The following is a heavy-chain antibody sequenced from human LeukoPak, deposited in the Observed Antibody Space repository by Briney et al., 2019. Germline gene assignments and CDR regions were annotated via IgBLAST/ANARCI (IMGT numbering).Heavy chain of an antibody. V-gene: IGHV1-8*03. CDR1: GYTFTSYD. CDR2: MNPSSGNT. Sequence: ASVKVSCEASGYTFTSYDINWVRQAPGQGLEWMGWMNPSSGNTGYAQKFQGRVTITRNTSISTAYMELSSLRSEDTAVYYCARASITMISSRPFDYWGQGTLVTVSS. J-gene: IGHJ4*02. D-gene: IGHD3-22*01. CDR3: ARASITMISSRPFDY.